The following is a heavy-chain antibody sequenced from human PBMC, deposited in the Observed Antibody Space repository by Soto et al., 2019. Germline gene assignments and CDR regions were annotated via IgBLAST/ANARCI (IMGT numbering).Heavy chain of an antibody. CDR1: GGTFSSYA. D-gene: IGHD4-17*01. Sequence: SVKVSCKASGGTFSSYAISWVRQAPGQGLEWMGGIIPIFGTANYAQKFQGRVTITADESTSTAYMELSSLRSEDTAVYYCARSWDSYGDYGDFDYWGQGTRVTVSS. V-gene: IGHV1-69*13. CDR3: ARSWDSYGDYGDFDY. J-gene: IGHJ4*02. CDR2: IIPIFGTA.